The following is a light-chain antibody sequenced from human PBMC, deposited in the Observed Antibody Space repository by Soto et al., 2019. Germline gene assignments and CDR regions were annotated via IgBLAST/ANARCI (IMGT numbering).Light chain of an antibody. Sequence: QSVLTQPPSVSGAPGQRVTISCTGSRSNIGAGYGVHWYQQLPGTAPKLLIYGNTNRPSGVPDRFSGSKSGTSASLAITGLLAEDEADYYCQSYDSSLGGWVFGGGTKLTVL. J-gene: IGLJ3*02. V-gene: IGLV1-40*01. CDR1: RSNIGAGYG. CDR3: QSYDSSLGGWV. CDR2: GNT.